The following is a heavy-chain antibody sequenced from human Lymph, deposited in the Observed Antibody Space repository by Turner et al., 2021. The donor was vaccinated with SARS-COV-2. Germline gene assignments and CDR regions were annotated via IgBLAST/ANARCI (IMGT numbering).Heavy chain of an antibody. CDR3: ARDRAGSSGWYDSYFDY. CDR2: ICFDGSNK. CDR1: GSPFSSYG. V-gene: IGHV3-33*01. J-gene: IGHJ4*02. D-gene: IGHD6-19*01. Sequence: QVQLVESGEGVVKPGRSRSLSCAASGSPFSSYGMHWVRQAPGKGLEWVAFICFDGSNKYYADSVKGRFTISRDNSKNTLYLQMNSLRAEDTAVYYCARDRAGSSGWYDSYFDYWGQGTLVTVSS.